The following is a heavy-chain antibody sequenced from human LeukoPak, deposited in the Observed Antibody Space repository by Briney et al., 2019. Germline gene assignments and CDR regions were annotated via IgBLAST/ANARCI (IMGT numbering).Heavy chain of an antibody. Sequence: ASVKVSCKASGYTFTSYAMNWVRQAPGQGLEWMGWINPNSGGTNYAQKFQGRVTMTRDTSISTAYMELSRLRSDDTAVYYCARPMVRGVSYFDYWGQGTLVTVSS. V-gene: IGHV1-2*02. CDR1: GYTFTSYA. J-gene: IGHJ4*02. D-gene: IGHD3-10*01. CDR3: ARPMVRGVSYFDY. CDR2: INPNSGGT.